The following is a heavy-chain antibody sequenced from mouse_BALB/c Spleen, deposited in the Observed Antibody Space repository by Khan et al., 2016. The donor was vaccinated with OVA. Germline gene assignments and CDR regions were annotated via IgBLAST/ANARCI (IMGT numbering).Heavy chain of an antibody. V-gene: IGHV5-6-4*01. CDR1: GFTFSSYS. CDR3: TRDRNYYGSSFYFDY. J-gene: IGHJ2*01. CDR2: ITSGGSYT. D-gene: IGHD1-1*01. Sequence: EVQLVESGGGLVKPGGSLRLSCEASGFTFSSYSMSWVRQTPEKRLEWVATITSGGSYTYYHDSVQGRFTISRDNAKNTLYLQMSSLKSEDTAIYYCTRDRNYYGSSFYFDYWGQGTTLTVSS.